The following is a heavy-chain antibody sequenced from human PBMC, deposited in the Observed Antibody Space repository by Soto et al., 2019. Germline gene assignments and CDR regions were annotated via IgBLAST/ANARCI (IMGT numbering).Heavy chain of an antibody. CDR1: GYTFTRNG. V-gene: IGHV1-18*01. CDR3: ARGTIGGVIVVVPTNYYYYGMDV. D-gene: IGHD2-2*01. Sequence: ASVKVSCKTSGYTFTRNGISWVRQAPGQGLEWMGWIKPNSGNIMYTQKLQGRVIMTTDTSTSTAYMELRSLRSDDTAIYYCARGTIGGVIVVVPTNYYYYGMDVWGQGTTVTVSS. J-gene: IGHJ6*02. CDR2: IKPNSGNI.